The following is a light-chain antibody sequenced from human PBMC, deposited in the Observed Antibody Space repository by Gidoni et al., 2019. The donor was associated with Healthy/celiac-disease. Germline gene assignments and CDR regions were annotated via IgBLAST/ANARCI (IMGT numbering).Light chain of an antibody. CDR1: QSISSY. Sequence: DIQMTQSPSSLSASVGDRVTITCRASQSISSYLNWYQQKPGKAPKLLIYAASSLQIGVPSRFSGSGAGRDFTPTISSLQPEDFATYYCQQSYSTPPWTFGQGTKVEIK. CDR3: QQSYSTPPWT. V-gene: IGKV1-39*01. CDR2: AAS. J-gene: IGKJ1*01.